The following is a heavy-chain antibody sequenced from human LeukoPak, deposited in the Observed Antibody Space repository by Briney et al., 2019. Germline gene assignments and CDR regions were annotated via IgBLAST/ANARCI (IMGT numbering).Heavy chain of an antibody. Sequence: GGSLRLSCAASGFTFSNAWMSWVRQAPGKGLEWVGRIKSKTDGGTTDYAAPVKGRSTISRDDSKNTLYLQMNSLKTEDTAVYYCTTDKLSNYYDSSGYYYVSSLFDYWGQGTLVTVSS. J-gene: IGHJ4*02. CDR2: IKSKTDGGTT. CDR3: TTDKLSNYYDSSGYYYVSSLFDY. D-gene: IGHD3-22*01. CDR1: GFTFSNAW. V-gene: IGHV3-15*01.